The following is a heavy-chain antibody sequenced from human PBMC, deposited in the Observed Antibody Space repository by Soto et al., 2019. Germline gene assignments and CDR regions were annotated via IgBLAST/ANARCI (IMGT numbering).Heavy chain of an antibody. V-gene: IGHV1-8*01. CDR3: ARVPRLVAGEDYADY. J-gene: IGHJ4*02. CDR2: MNPKSGNT. CDR1: GYTFTSYA. Sequence: QVQLVQSGAEVKKPGASVKVSCKASGYTFTSYAINWVRQATGQGLEWMGWMNPKSGNTGYAQKFQGRVTMTRNTSISTAYIELSSLRSEDTAVYYCARVPRLVAGEDYADYWGQGTLVTVSS. D-gene: IGHD2-15*01.